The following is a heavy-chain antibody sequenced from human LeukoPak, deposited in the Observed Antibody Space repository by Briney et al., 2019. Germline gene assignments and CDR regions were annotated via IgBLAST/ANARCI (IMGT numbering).Heavy chain of an antibody. CDR1: GFTFSSYS. CDR3: ARAMPSMIAAAGTRGSD. Sequence: GSLRLSCAASGFTFSSYSMNWVRQAPGKGLEWVSSISSSSSYIYYADSVKGRFTISRDNAKNSLYLQMNSLRAEDTAVYYCARAMPSMIAAAGTRGSDWGQGTLVTVSS. CDR2: ISSSSSYI. J-gene: IGHJ4*02. V-gene: IGHV3-21*01. D-gene: IGHD6-13*01.